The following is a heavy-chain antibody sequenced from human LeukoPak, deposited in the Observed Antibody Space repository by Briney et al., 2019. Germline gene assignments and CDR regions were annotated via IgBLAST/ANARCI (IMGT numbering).Heavy chain of an antibody. D-gene: IGHD3-10*01. CDR3: ARDRRILYGPDPYDGFDV. CDR1: GFNLSNYA. CDR2: ISYDGSNE. Sequence: GGSLRLSCAASGFNLSNYAMHWVRQAPGKGLEWVAVISYDGSNEYYTDSVRGRFTISRDNSKNTLYLQMNSLRADDTAVYYCARDRRILYGPDPYDGFDVWGQGTLVTVSS. J-gene: IGHJ3*01. V-gene: IGHV3-30-3*01.